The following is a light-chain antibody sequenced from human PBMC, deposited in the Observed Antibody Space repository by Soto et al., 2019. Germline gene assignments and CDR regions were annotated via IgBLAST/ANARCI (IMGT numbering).Light chain of an antibody. CDR2: EFR. Sequence: QSALTQPASVSGSPGQSITITCTGTSSDVGGYDFVSWYQHHPGKAPKLIIYEFRTRPSGVSDRFSGSKSGNTASLTISGLQAEDEADYYCSSYTSDWGVFGTGTKLTVL. J-gene: IGLJ1*01. V-gene: IGLV2-14*01. CDR1: SSDVGGYDF. CDR3: SSYTSDWGV.